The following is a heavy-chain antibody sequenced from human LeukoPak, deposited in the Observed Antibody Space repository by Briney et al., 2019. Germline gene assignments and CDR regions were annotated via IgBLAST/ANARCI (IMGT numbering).Heavy chain of an antibody. CDR1: GYSISSGYY. J-gene: IGHJ4*02. CDR3: ARRTVYCSSASCYTGGAIDY. CDR2: IYNSGNT. D-gene: IGHD2-2*02. V-gene: IGHV4-38-2*02. Sequence: ETLSLTCTVSGYSISSGYYWGWIRQPPGKGLEWIGAIYNSGNTYYNQSLKSGVTISVDTSKNHFSLKLSSVTAADTAVYYCARRTVYCSSASCYTGGAIDYWGQGTLVTVSS.